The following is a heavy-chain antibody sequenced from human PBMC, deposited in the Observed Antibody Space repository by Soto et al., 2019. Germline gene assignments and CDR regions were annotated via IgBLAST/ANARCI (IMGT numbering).Heavy chain of an antibody. D-gene: IGHD2-21*02. CDR2: IPQDGSDG. Sequence: DVQLKESGGVLVQPGQSLRLSCEVSGFTLSMYSMTWVRQAPGKGLEWVAKIPQDGSDGHYLDSVKGRFTISRDNAKNSVYLQMNSLRADDMAVYYCARDHLILPAHDFFYGSDVWGQGAKVTVSS. CDR3: ARDHLILPAHDFFYGSDV. V-gene: IGHV3-7*03. J-gene: IGHJ6*02. CDR1: GFTLSMYS.